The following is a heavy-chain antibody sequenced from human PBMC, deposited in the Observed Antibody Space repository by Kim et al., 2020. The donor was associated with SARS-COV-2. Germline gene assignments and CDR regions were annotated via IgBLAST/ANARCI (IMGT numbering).Heavy chain of an antibody. V-gene: IGHV3-43*01. D-gene: IGHD2-8*02. J-gene: IGHJ4*01. CDR3: CTGGLSFEG. CDR2: DGGDK. Sequence: DGGDKYYADSVKGRFTISRDNSRNSLELEMNSLRAEDSAMYYCCTGGLSFEGGGHGTLVTVSS.